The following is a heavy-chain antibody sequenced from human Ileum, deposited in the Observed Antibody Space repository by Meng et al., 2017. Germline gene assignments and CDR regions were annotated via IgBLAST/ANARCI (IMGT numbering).Heavy chain of an antibody. Sequence: QVQLVESGGGVVQPGRSLRRSGAASGVTFSSYAMHWVRQAPGKGLEWVAVIWYDGSNKYYADSVKGRFTISRDNSKNTLYLQMNSLRAEDTAVYYCARPPEGDGFWYFDLWGRGTLVTVSS. CDR2: IWYDGSNK. CDR3: ARPPEGDGFWYFDL. CDR1: GVTFSSYA. J-gene: IGHJ2*01. V-gene: IGHV3-33*01. D-gene: IGHD2-21*02.